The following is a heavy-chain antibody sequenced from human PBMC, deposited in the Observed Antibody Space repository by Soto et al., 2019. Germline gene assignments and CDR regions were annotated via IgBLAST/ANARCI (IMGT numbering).Heavy chain of an antibody. V-gene: IGHV3-23*01. Sequence: EVQLLESGGGLVQPGGSLRLSCAASGFPFRSYGMTWVRQAPGKGLEWVSFSSATGAGTYYADSVKGRFTISRDNSKNTLYLQMTSLRADDTAVYYCAKDRRAGGNYGFYSDFWGQGALVIVSS. CDR1: GFPFRSYG. J-gene: IGHJ4*02. CDR2: SSATGAGT. D-gene: IGHD1-7*01. CDR3: AKDRRAGGNYGFYSDF.